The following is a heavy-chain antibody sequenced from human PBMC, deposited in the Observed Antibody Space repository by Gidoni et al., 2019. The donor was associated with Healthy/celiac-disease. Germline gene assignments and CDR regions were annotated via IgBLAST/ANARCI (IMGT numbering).Heavy chain of an antibody. V-gene: IGHV5-51*01. J-gene: IGHJ4*02. CDR3: ARHSRYYYDSSGYYYEFDY. D-gene: IGHD3-22*01. CDR1: GYSFTSYW. Sequence: EVQLVQSGAEVKKPGASLKISCKGSGYSFTSYWIGWVRQMPGTGLECMVIIYPADYDTRYSPSFQGQVTISAAKAISTAYLQWSSLKASDTAMYYCARHSRYYYDSSGYYYEFDYWGQGTLVTVSS. CDR2: IYPADYDT.